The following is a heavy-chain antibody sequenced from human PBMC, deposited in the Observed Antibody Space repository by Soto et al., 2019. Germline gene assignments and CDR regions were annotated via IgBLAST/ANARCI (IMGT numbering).Heavy chain of an antibody. Sequence: GGSLRLSCSASGFTFSSYAMHWVRQAPGKGLEYVSAISSNGGSPYYADSVKGRFTISRDNSKNTLYLKMSSLRAEDTAVYYCVKEVYSGYYYYYYYMDFWGRGTTVTVSS. CDR1: GFTFSSYA. J-gene: IGHJ6*03. V-gene: IGHV3-64D*09. CDR2: ISSNGGSP. D-gene: IGHD5-12*01. CDR3: VKEVYSGYYYYYYYMDF.